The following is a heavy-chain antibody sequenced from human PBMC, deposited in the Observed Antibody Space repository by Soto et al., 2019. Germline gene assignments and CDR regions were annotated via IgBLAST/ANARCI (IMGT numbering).Heavy chain of an antibody. D-gene: IGHD1-1*01. CDR3: AKDLERMDVPDY. V-gene: IGHV3-30*18. CDR2: MSYEGTNK. Sequence: QVQLVESGGGVVQPGTSLRLSCAASGFTFSSYGMHWVRQAPGKGLEWVAVMSYEGTNKYYADSVKGRFTISRDNSKNTLYLQMHSLRAEDTAVYYCAKDLERMDVPDYWGQGTLVTVSS. J-gene: IGHJ4*02. CDR1: GFTFSSYG.